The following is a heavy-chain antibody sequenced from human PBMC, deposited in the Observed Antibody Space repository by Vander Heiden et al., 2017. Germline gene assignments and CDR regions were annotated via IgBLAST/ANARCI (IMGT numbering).Heavy chain of an antibody. CDR3: ARGRAVSHCSSTSCLVDH. V-gene: IGHV4-34*01. Sequence: QVQLQQWGAGLLKPSETLSLTCAVHGGSFSGYYWSWIRQPPGKGLEWIGEINHSGSTNYNPSLKSRVTISVDTSKNQFSLKVSSVTAADTAVYYCARGRAVSHCSSTSCLVDHWGQGTLVTVSS. J-gene: IGHJ4*02. D-gene: IGHD2-2*01. CDR2: INHSGST. CDR1: GGSFSGYY.